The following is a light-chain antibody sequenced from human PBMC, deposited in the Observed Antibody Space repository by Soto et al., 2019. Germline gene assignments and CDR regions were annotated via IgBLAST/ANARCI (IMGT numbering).Light chain of an antibody. CDR3: QQVKTYPRT. V-gene: IGKV1-9*01. Sequence: DIHLTQSPSFLSASVGDRVTITCRPSQAVPNNMAWYQQKPGKPPKLLIYEESTLHSGVPSRFSGRKSGTQFTLTLDSLQPEDFATYYRQQVKTYPRTFGGGTKVEIK. J-gene: IGKJ4*01. CDR2: EES. CDR1: QAVPNN.